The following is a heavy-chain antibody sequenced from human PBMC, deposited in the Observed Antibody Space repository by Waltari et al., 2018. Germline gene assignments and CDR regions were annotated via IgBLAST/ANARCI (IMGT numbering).Heavy chain of an antibody. CDR3: AIDPARVVAAVDY. CDR2: IKQDGSEK. Sequence: EVQLVESGGGLVQPGGSLRLSCAASGFTFSSYWMSWVRQAPGKGLEWVANIKQDGSEKYYVDSVKGRFTISRDNAKNSLYLQMNSLRAEDTAVYYCAIDPARVVAAVDYWGQGTLVTVSS. CDR1: GFTFSSYW. J-gene: IGHJ4*02. D-gene: IGHD2-15*01. V-gene: IGHV3-7*01.